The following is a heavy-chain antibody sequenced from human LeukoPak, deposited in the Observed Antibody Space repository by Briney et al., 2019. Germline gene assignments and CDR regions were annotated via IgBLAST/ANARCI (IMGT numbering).Heavy chain of an antibody. CDR1: GFIFSSYW. J-gene: IGHJ4*02. V-gene: IGHV3-7*01. CDR3: ARDHKRGSGYYVFGY. D-gene: IGHD3-22*01. CDR2: IKQAGSEN. Sequence: QAGGSLRLSCAASGFIFSSYWMTWVRQAPGKGLEWVANIKQAGSENSYVDSVKGRFTISRDNAKNSLYLQINSLRAEDTAVYYCARDHKRGSGYYVFGYWGQGTLVTVSS.